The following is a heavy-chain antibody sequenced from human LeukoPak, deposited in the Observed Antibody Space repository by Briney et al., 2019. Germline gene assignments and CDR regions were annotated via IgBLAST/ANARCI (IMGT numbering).Heavy chain of an antibody. Sequence: GGSLRLSCAASGFTFSGYWMSWVRQAPGKGLEWVANIKQDGSEKSYVDSVKGRFTISRDNAKNSLYLQMSNLRAEDTAVYFCARGGGLDVWGQGATVTVSS. V-gene: IGHV3-7*03. D-gene: IGHD3-16*01. CDR3: ARGGGLDV. J-gene: IGHJ6*02. CDR1: GFTFSGYW. CDR2: IKQDGSEK.